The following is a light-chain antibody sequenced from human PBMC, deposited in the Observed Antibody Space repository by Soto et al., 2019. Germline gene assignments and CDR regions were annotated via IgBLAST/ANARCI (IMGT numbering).Light chain of an antibody. CDR1: QSVNRY. CDR3: QQRDIWPWT. J-gene: IGKJ1*01. Sequence: EIVLTQSPATLSLSPGERATLSCWASQSVNRYLVWYQQKPGQAPRLLMYDASKRATGIPARLSGSGSGTDFTLTISSLEPEDFAVYDGQQRDIWPWTFGQGTKVDIK. V-gene: IGKV3-11*01. CDR2: DAS.